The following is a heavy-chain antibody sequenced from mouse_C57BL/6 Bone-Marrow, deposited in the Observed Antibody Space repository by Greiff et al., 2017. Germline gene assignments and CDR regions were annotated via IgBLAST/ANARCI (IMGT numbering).Heavy chain of an antibody. V-gene: IGHV1-82*01. CDR1: GYAFSSSW. J-gene: IGHJ2*01. CDR3: ARDYGSSWDY. CDR2: IYPGDGDT. Sequence: VHLVESGPELVKPGASVKISCKASGYAFSSSWMNWVKQRPGKGLEWIGRIYPGDGDTNYNGKFKGKATLTADKSSSTAYMQLSSLTSEDSAVYFCARDYGSSWDYWGQGTTLTGSS. D-gene: IGHD1-1*01.